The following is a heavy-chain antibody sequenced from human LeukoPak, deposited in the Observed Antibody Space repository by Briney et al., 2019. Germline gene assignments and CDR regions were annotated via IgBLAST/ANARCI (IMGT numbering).Heavy chain of an antibody. CDR2: INPNSGGT. Sequence: RGASVKVSCKASGYTFTSYDINWVRQAPGQGLEWMGWINPNSGGTNYAQKFQGRVTMTTDTSTSTAYMELRSLRSDDTAVYYCARGAPDYYDSSGYYYPPADYYYYYYMDVWGKGTTVTISS. CDR1: GYTFTSYD. J-gene: IGHJ6*03. D-gene: IGHD3-22*01. V-gene: IGHV1-2*02. CDR3: ARGAPDYYDSSGYYYPPADYYYYYYMDV.